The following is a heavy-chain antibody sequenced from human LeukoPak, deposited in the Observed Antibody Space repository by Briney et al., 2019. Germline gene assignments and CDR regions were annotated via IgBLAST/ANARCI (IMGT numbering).Heavy chain of an antibody. CDR3: ARVLHAPKFIDS. J-gene: IGHJ4*02. Sequence: PSETLSLTCTVSGSSITSTYYWAWFRQPPGKCLEGIATVFQLQTVRSFYNKSLESRVTMSLDTSQNQFSLNLTSVTAADTALYFCARVLHAPKFIDSWGQGTLVTVSS. V-gene: IGHV4-38-2*02. D-gene: IGHD2-8*01. CDR2: VFQLQTVRS. CDR1: GSSITSTYY.